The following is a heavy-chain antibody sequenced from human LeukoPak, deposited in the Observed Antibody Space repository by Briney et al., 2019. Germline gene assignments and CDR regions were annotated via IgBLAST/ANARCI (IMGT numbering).Heavy chain of an antibody. CDR2: ISGSGSAT. V-gene: IGHV3-23*01. J-gene: IGHJ4*02. Sequence: GGSLRLSCTASGFTFRNYAMSWVRQAPGKGLELVSGISGSGSATYFADSVKGRFTISRDNSKNTLYLQLVRVRAEDTAIYYCAKFRADSSGWPFDYWGQGTLVTVSS. D-gene: IGHD6-19*01. CDR1: GFTFRNYA. CDR3: AKFRADSSGWPFDY.